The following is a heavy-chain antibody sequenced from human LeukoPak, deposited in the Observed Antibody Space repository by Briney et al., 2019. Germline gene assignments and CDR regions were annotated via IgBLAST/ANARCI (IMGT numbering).Heavy chain of an antibody. D-gene: IGHD3-3*01. CDR3: ARSLRNAFDI. V-gene: IGHV3-48*01. CDR1: GFTFSSYS. CDR2: IRSSSSTI. Sequence: GGSLRLSCAASGFTFSSYSMNWVCQAPGKGLEWVSYIRSSSSTIYYADSVKGRFTISTDNANNSLYLQMDSLRAEDTAVYYCARSLRNAFDIWGQGTMVTVSS. J-gene: IGHJ3*02.